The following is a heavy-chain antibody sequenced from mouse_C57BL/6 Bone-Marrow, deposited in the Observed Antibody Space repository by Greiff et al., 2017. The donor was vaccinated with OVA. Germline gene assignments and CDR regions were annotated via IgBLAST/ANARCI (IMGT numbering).Heavy chain of an antibody. V-gene: IGHV1-81*01. J-gene: IGHJ3*01. CDR1: GYTFTSYG. Sequence: VQLQQSGAELARPGASVKLSCKASGYTFTSYGISWVKQRTGQGLEWIGEIYPRSGNTYYNEKFKGKATLTADKSSSTAYMELRSLTSEDSAVYFCARSGDYDDRFAYWGQGTLVTVSA. D-gene: IGHD2-4*01. CDR2: IYPRSGNT. CDR3: ARSGDYDDRFAY.